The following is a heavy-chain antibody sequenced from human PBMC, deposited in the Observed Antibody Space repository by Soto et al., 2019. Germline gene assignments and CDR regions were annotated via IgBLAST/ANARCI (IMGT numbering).Heavy chain of an antibody. D-gene: IGHD5-18*01. J-gene: IGHJ4*02. V-gene: IGHV3-30*18. CDR1: GFTFRNYG. Sequence: QVQLVESGGGVVQPGSSLRLSCAVSGFTFRNYGMHWVRQAPGKGLEWVALISYDGSDQYYGESVKGRFTISRDSSKNTLYLDVSSLRLEDTAVYYCAKVGSYGYGSNSDVEYWGLGTMVTVSS. CDR3: AKVGSYGYGSNSDVEY. CDR2: ISYDGSDQ.